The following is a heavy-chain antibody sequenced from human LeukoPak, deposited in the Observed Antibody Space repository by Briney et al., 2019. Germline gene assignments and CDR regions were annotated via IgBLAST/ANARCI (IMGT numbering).Heavy chain of an antibody. CDR1: GDSVSSNSAT. Sequence: SQTLSLTCAISGDSVSSNSATWNWIRQSPSRGLEWLGRTYYRSKWYNESAISVKSRVSINADTSKNQLSLRLNSVTPEDTAVYYCARGVPRHLDVWGQGTTVTVSS. CDR2: TYYRSKWYN. CDR3: ARGVPRHLDV. J-gene: IGHJ6*02. V-gene: IGHV6-1*01. D-gene: IGHD7-27*01.